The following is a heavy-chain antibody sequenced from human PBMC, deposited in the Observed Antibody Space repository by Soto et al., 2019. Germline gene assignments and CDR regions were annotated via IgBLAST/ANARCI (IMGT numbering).Heavy chain of an antibody. CDR1: GYTFTSYG. Sequence: GASVKVSCKASGYTFTSYGISYERQAPGQGLEWMGWISAYNGNTNYAQKLQGRVTMTTDTSTSTAYMELRSLRSDDSAVDYCARDPPYIAAWDYWGQGTLVTVSS. D-gene: IGHD6-25*01. V-gene: IGHV1-18*01. CDR2: ISAYNGNT. CDR3: ARDPPYIAAWDY. J-gene: IGHJ4*02.